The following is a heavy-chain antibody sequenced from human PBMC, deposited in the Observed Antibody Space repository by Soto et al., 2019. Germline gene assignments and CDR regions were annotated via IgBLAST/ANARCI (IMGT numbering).Heavy chain of an antibody. J-gene: IGHJ3*02. D-gene: IGHD3-16*02. Sequence: ASVKVSCKASGYTFTSYGISWVRQAPGQGLEWMGWISAYNGNTNYAQELQGRVTMTTDTSTSTAYMELRSLRSDDTAVYYCARDRHDAIVTHTDAFDIWGQGTMVTVSS. CDR2: ISAYNGNT. CDR3: ARDRHDAIVTHTDAFDI. V-gene: IGHV1-18*04. CDR1: GYTFTSYG.